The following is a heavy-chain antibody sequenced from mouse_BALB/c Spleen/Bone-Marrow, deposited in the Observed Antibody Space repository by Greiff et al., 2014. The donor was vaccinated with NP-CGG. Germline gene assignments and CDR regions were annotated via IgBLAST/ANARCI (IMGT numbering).Heavy chain of an antibody. D-gene: IGHD1-1*01. Sequence: VQLKESGAELVKPGASVKLSCTTSGFNIKDTYIHCVKRRPEQGLDWIGRIDPADDTTIYDPKFQDKATITTDTSSSMAYLQLSSLTSEDAAVYFCSRGTRYYFDYWGQGTTLTVSS. J-gene: IGHJ2*01. CDR3: SRGTRYYFDY. CDR2: IDPADDTT. V-gene: IGHV14-3*02. CDR1: GFNIKDTY.